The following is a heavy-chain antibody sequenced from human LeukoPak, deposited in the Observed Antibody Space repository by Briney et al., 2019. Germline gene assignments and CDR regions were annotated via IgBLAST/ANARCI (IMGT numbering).Heavy chain of an antibody. J-gene: IGHJ4*02. D-gene: IGHD4-17*01. CDR2: ITGSGGNT. V-gene: IGHV3-23*01. Sequence: GGSLRLSCAASGFTFSSNGMSWVRQAPGKGLEWVSSITGSGGNTYYADSVKGRFTISRDNSKNTLYLQMNSLRADDTAVYYCTKRSSTVTPKTYYFDYWGQGTLVTVSP. CDR1: GFTFSSNG. CDR3: TKRSSTVTPKTYYFDY.